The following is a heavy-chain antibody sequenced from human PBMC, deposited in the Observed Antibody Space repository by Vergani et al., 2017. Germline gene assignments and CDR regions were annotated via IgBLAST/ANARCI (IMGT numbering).Heavy chain of an antibody. CDR2: ISGSGGST. J-gene: IGHJ4*02. V-gene: IGHV3-23*04. CDR3: AKTYYYDSSGYYSPFDY. D-gene: IGHD3-22*01. CDR1: GFTFSSYA. Sequence: VQLVESGGGVVQPGRSLRLSCAASGFTFSSYAMSWVRQAPGKGLEWVSAISGSGGSTYYADSVKGRFTISRDNSKNTLYLQMNSLRAEDTAVYYCAKTYYYDSSGYYSPFDYWGQGTLVTVSS.